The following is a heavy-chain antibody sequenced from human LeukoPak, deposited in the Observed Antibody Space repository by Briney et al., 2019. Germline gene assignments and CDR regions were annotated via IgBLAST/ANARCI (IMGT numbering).Heavy chain of an antibody. Sequence: PSETLSLTYTVSGGSISSYYWSWIRPSPGKGLEWIGYIYYSGSTNYNPSLKSRVTISVDTSKNQFSLKLSSVTAADTAVYYCARGPDKYYFDYWGQGTLVTVSS. CDR1: GGSISSYY. CDR2: IYYSGST. CDR3: ARGPDKYYFDY. J-gene: IGHJ4*02. V-gene: IGHV4-59*01. D-gene: IGHD3-22*01.